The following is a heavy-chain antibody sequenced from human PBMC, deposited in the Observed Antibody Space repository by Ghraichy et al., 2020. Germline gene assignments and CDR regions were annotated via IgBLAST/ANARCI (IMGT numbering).Heavy chain of an antibody. J-gene: IGHJ5*02. D-gene: IGHD5-12*01. CDR1: GFTFSSFW. CDR2: IKSDGTGT. Sequence: GGSLRLSCAASGFTFSSFWMHWVRQAPGKGLVWVSSIKSDGTGTFYADSVKGRFTISRDNAKNTLYVQMNSLRVEDTAVYYCAKSGRSDGGYNSFDPWGQGTLITGSS. V-gene: IGHV3-74*01. CDR3: AKSGRSDGGYNSFDP.